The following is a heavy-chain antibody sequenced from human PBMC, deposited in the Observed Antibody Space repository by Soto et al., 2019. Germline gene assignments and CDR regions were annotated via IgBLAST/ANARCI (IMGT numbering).Heavy chain of an antibody. V-gene: IGHV3-21*01. J-gene: IGHJ6*02. CDR3: ARDADASGWYHYGFDV. D-gene: IGHD6-19*01. CDR2: ISGSSTYI. Sequence: GGSLRLSCAASGFTFSSYTMNWVRQAPGKGLEWVSSISGSSTYIYYADSVKGRFIISRDNAKNSLYLQMNSLRAEDTAVYYCARDADASGWYHYGFDVWGQGTMVTVSS. CDR1: GFTFSSYT.